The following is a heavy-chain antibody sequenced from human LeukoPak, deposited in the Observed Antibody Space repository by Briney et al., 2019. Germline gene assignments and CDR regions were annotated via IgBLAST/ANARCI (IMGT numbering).Heavy chain of an antibody. J-gene: IGHJ6*02. D-gene: IGHD3-10*02. CDR3: ASYVGTYYYYYGMDV. V-gene: IGHV4-4*02. CDR1: GGSISSSNW. Sequence: PSETLSLTCAVSGGSISSSNWWSWVRQPPGKGLEWIGEIYHSGSTNYNPSLKSRVTISVDKSKNQFSLKLSSVTAADTAVYYCASYVGTYYYYYGMDVWGQGTTVTVSS. CDR2: IYHSGST.